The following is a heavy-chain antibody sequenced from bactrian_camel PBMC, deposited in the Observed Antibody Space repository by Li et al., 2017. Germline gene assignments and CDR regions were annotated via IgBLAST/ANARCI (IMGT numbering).Heavy chain of an antibody. J-gene: IGHJ4*01. D-gene: IGHD6*01. CDR1: GRTSCPFD. CDR2: ADTDGHA. Sequence: VQLVESGGGSTEAGGSLRLSCVVLGRTSCPFDMYWYRQAPGKEREIVATADTDGHAGYGDFVEGRFTILRAKSENTMYLQMNSLKSEDTAVYYCSTGVVAGRTGQGTQVTVS. V-gene: IGHV3S57*01.